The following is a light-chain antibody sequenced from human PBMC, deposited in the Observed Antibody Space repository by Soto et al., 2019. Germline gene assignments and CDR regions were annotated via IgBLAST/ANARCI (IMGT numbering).Light chain of an antibody. CDR2: DVS. CDR3: SSYTSSSTLVV. CDR1: SCDVGGYNY. Sequence: QYALTQPASGSGSPGQSITISCTGTSCDVGGYNYVAWYQQHPGKAPKLMIYDVSNRPSGVSNRFSGSKSGNTAYLTISGLQAEDEAEYYCSSYTSSSTLVVFGGGTTLTAL. J-gene: IGLJ2*01. V-gene: IGLV2-14*01.